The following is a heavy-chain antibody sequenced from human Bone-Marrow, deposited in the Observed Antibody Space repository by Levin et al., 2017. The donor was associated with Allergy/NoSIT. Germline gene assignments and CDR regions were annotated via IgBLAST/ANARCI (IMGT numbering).Heavy chain of an antibody. D-gene: IGHD2/OR15-2a*01. Sequence: GESLKISCAASGFTFSSYAMHWVRQAPGKGLEWVAVISYDGSNKYYADSVKGRFTISRDNSKNTLYLQMNSLRAEDTAVYYCAREFYGQSPHFDYWGQGTLVTVSS. CDR1: GFTFSSYA. CDR2: ISYDGSNK. J-gene: IGHJ4*02. CDR3: AREFYGQSPHFDY. V-gene: IGHV3-30-3*01.